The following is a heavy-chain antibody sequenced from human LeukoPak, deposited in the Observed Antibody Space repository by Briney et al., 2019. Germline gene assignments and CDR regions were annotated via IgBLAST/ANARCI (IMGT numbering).Heavy chain of an antibody. J-gene: IGHJ4*02. CDR1: GFTFSSYW. Sequence: GGSLRLSCAASGFTFSSYWMSWVRQAPGKGLEWVANIKQDGSEKYYVDSVKGRFTISRDNAKNSLYLQMNSLRAEDTAVYYCARDASVPGIAAAASSQEFDYWGQGTLVTVSS. CDR2: IKQDGSEK. D-gene: IGHD6-13*01. V-gene: IGHV3-7*01. CDR3: ARDASVPGIAAAASSQEFDY.